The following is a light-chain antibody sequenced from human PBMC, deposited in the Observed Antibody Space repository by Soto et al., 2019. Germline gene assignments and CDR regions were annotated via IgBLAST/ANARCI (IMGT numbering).Light chain of an antibody. V-gene: IGLV2-14*01. CDR2: EVS. J-gene: IGLJ3*02. CDR1: SSDVGGYNY. Sequence: QSALTQPASVSGSPGQSITISCTGTSSDVGGYNYVSWYQQHPGKAPKLMIYEVSNRPSGVSNRFSGSKSGNTASLTISGLQAEDEAEYYCCSYTSSNTWVFGGGTKLTVL. CDR3: CSYTSSNTWV.